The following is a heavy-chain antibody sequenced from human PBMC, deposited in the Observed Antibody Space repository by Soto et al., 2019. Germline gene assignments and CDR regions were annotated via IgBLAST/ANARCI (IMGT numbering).Heavy chain of an antibody. CDR1: GFTFDEYA. V-gene: IGHV3-9*01. CDR2: ITWNSGSR. J-gene: IGHJ4*02. CDR3: ATTYPNDDSRVVAY. D-gene: IGHD1-1*01. Sequence: EVQLVESGGGLVQPGRSLRLSCAASGFTFDEYAMHWVRHAPGKGLEWVSGITWNSGSRGYADSVKGRFTISRDNTKNSLYLQMNSLRAEDTALYYCATTYPNDDSRVVAYWGQGTLVTVSS.